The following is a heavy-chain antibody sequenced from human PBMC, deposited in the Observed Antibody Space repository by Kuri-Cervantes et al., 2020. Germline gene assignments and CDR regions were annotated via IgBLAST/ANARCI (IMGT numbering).Heavy chain of an antibody. D-gene: IGHD3-22*01. CDR2: IYYSGST. V-gene: IGHV4-39*07. J-gene: IGHJ6*03. Sequence: SETLSLTCTVSGGSINSSTYYWGWSRQPPGKELEWIGTIYYSGSTYYNPSLKSRVTISVDTSKNQFSLNLSSVTAADTAVHYCARGRRRSSSYYYYYYYMDVWGKGTTVTVSS. CDR3: ARGRRRSSSYYYYYYYMDV. CDR1: GGSINSSTYY.